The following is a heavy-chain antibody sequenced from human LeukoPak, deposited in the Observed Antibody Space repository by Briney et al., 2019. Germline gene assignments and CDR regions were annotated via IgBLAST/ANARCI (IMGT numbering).Heavy chain of an antibody. D-gene: IGHD3-10*01. V-gene: IGHV3-53*01. Sequence: GGSLRLSCAASGLTVSSNCMSWVRQAPGKGLEWVSFIYSGGNTYYADSVKGRFTISRDNSKNTLYLQMNSLRAEDTAVYYCAKVGNEHVLLWFGELPPYYFDYWGQGTLVTVSS. J-gene: IGHJ4*02. CDR3: AKVGNEHVLLWFGELPPYYFDY. CDR1: GLTVSSNC. CDR2: IYSGGNT.